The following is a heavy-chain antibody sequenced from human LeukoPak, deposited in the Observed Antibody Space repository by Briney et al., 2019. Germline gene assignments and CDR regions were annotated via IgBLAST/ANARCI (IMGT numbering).Heavy chain of an antibody. Sequence: SSETLSLTCAVYGGSFSGYYWSWIRQPPGKGLEWIGEINHSGSTNYNPSLKSRVTISVDTSKNQFSLKLSSVTAADTAVYYCARARPARGYSYGSRERWSDPWGQGTLVTVSS. D-gene: IGHD5-18*01. CDR1: GGSFSGYY. CDR3: ARARPARGYSYGSRERWSDP. CDR2: INHSGST. J-gene: IGHJ5*02. V-gene: IGHV4-34*01.